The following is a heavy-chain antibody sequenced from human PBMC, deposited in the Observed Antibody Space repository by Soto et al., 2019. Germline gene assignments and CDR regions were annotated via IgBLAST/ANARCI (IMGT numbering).Heavy chain of an antibody. J-gene: IGHJ4*02. V-gene: IGHV3-7*01. CDR1: GFTFGLYW. CDR2: LKRDGSEK. D-gene: IGHD7-27*01. Sequence: LRLSCAASGFTFGLYWMGWVRQAPGKGLEWVANLKRDGSEKYFLESVKGRFTMSRDNAKNSFYLHMSNLRAEDTAVYFCARMGLWGELTDLWGQGTSVTVSS. CDR3: ARMGLWGELTDL.